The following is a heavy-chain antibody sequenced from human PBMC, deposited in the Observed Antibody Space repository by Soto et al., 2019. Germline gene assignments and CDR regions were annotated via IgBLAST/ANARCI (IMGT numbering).Heavy chain of an antibody. D-gene: IGHD6-6*01. Sequence: QVQLQQSGPGLVKPSETLSLTCSVSDGSISSFYWNWIRQPAGKGLEWIGRIYRNGYADYNPSLNSRVTMSVDTSKHQFSLQLSSVTAADAARYYCARGHSTSSIGTFDIWCQGTMVTVSS. J-gene: IGHJ3*02. CDR3: ARGHSTSSIGTFDI. V-gene: IGHV4-4*07. CDR2: IYRNGYA. CDR1: DGSISSFY.